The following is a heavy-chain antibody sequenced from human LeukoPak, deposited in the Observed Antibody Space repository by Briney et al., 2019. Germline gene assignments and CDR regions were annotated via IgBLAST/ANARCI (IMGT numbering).Heavy chain of an antibody. CDR3: ARDKSGSGYFYYYMDV. CDR2: IRVYNGNT. CDR1: GYTFTSYG. J-gene: IGHJ6*03. D-gene: IGHD6-19*01. V-gene: IGHV1-18*01. Sequence: GASVKVSCKASGYTFTSYGINWVRQAPGQGLEWMGWIRVYNGNTNYAQKLQGRVTMTTDTSTSTAYMELRSLRSDDTAVYYCARDKSGSGYFYYYMDVWGKGTTVTVSS.